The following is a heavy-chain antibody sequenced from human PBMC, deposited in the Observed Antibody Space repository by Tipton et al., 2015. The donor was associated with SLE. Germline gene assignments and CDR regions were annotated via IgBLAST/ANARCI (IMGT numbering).Heavy chain of an antibody. CDR2: INADGRST. CDR1: GFTFSTFW. V-gene: IGHV3-74*01. D-gene: IGHD4-17*01. J-gene: IGHJ4*02. CDR3: ATSHDYGDNVPFHS. Sequence: SLRLSCAASGFTFSTFWMYWVRQAPGKGLVWVSRINADGRSTTYADSVKGRVTISRDNARSTLYLQINSLRAEDTAVYYCATSHDYGDNVPFHSWGQGTLVTVSS.